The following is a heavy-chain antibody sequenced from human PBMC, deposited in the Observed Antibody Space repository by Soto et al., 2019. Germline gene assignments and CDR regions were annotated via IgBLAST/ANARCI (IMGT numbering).Heavy chain of an antibody. CDR1: RLTFNNFG. CDR2: TYSADNT. V-gene: IGHV3-66*01. J-gene: IGHJ4*01. CDR3: ARGSLY. Sequence: XXSLRLSCAASRLTFNNFGMHWVRQAPGNCXECVYXTYSADNTFYLXSVTGSFXXSREHSKHTVYLKMNSLRADDTAVYYCARGSLYWGKGTLVTVYS.